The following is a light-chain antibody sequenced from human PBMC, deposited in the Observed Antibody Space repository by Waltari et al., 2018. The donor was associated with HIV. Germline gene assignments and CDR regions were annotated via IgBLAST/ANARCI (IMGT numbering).Light chain of an antibody. CDR2: DAS. Sequence: EIVLPHLPATLSLSPGERAPMSCRASQRVSRYLARYHQTPGQAPRLLICDASNRATGIPARFSGSGSATDFTLTISSLEPEDFAVYYCQRRSNWPPALTFGGGTKVEIK. CDR3: QRRSNWPPALT. CDR1: QRVSRY. V-gene: IGKV3-11*01. J-gene: IGKJ4*01.